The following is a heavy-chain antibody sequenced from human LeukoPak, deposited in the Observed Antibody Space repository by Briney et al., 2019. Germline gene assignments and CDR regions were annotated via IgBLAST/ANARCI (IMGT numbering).Heavy chain of an antibody. CDR2: IYTSGST. Sequence: SETLSLTCAVYGGSFSGYYWSWIRQPAGKGLEWIGRIYTSGSTNYNPSLKSRVTISVDTSKNQFSLKLSSVTAADTAVYYCARQGGSSGRYPVNWFDPWGQGTLVTVSS. CDR1: GGSFSGYY. J-gene: IGHJ5*02. D-gene: IGHD6-19*01. V-gene: IGHV4-59*10. CDR3: ARQGGSSGRYPVNWFDP.